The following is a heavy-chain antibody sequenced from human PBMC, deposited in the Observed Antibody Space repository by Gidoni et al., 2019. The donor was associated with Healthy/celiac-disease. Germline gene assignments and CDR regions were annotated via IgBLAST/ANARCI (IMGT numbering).Heavy chain of an antibody. Sequence: EVQLVESGGSLVQPGGSLRLSCAASGFTFSSYSMNWVRQAPGKGLECVSYISSSSSTIYYADSVKGRFTISRDNAKNSLYLQMNSLRAEDTAVYYCARDLRGTAMVNWFDPWGQGTLVTVSS. J-gene: IGHJ5*02. D-gene: IGHD5-18*01. V-gene: IGHV3-48*01. CDR2: ISSSSSTI. CDR1: GFTFSSYS. CDR3: ARDLRGTAMVNWFDP.